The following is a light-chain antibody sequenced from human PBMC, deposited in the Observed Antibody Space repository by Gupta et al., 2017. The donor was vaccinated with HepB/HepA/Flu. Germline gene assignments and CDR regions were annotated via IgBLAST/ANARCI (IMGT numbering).Light chain of an antibody. V-gene: IGKV3-15*01. CDR1: QSVSSN. J-gene: IGKJ2*01. CDR2: GAS. CDR3: QQYNNWSMYT. Sequence: EIVMTQSPATLSVSPGERATLSCRASQSVSSNLAWYQQKPGQAPRLLIYGASTRGTGIPARFSGSGCGTEFTLTISSRQSEDFAVYYCQQYNNWSMYTFGQGTKLEIK.